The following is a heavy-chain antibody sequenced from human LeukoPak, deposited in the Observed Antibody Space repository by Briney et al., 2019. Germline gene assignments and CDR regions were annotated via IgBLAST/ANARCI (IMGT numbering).Heavy chain of an antibody. CDR2: IHHSGST. D-gene: IGHD3-10*01. CDR1: GGSISSSNW. J-gene: IGHJ6*02. V-gene: IGHV4-4*02. CDR3: AREQLSITSYGMDV. Sequence: PSGTLSLTCAVSGGSISSSNWWSWVRQSPGKGLEWFGEIHHSGSTNYNPSLKSRVTVLVDKSKNQFSLKLTSVTAAVTAVYYCAREQLSITSYGMDVWGQGTTVTVSS.